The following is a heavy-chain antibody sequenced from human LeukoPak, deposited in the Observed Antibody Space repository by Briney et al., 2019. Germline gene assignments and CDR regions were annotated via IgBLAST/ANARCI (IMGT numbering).Heavy chain of an antibody. CDR3: ASGSSTVKFYYGIDV. CDR1: GGSISSYY. J-gene: IGHJ6*02. Sequence: PSETLSLTCTVSGGSISSYYWSWIRQPPGKGLEWIGYMYYSGSTNYNPSLKNRVTISVDTSKNQFSLKLSSVTAADTAVYYCASGSSTVKFYYGIDVWGQGTTVAVSS. D-gene: IGHD4-17*01. CDR2: MYYSGST. V-gene: IGHV4-59*01.